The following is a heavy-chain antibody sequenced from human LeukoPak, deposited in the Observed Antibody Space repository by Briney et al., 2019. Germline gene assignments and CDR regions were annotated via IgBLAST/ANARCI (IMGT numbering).Heavy chain of an antibody. J-gene: IGHJ3*02. CDR2: ISYDGNHK. D-gene: IGHD3-22*01. CDR3: AKPNTMIVVAYDFDI. V-gene: IGHV3-30-3*01. Sequence: GGSLRLSCAASGFTFSQYAIHWVRQAPGKGLEWVAVISYDGNHKYYADSVKGRFTISRDNSKNTLYLQMNSLRAEDTAVYYCAKPNTMIVVAYDFDIWGQGTMVTVSS. CDR1: GFTFSQYA.